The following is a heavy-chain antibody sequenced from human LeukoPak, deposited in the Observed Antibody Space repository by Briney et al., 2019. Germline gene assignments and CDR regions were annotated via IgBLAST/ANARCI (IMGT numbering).Heavy chain of an antibody. V-gene: IGHV3-48*02. Sequence: PGGSLRLSCAASGFTFSDYSMNWVRQAPGKGLEWVSYIDGSGDTIYYADSVKGRFTIFRDNAKNSLDLQMNSLRDEDTAVYYCSRRFDCWGQGTLVTVSS. J-gene: IGHJ4*02. CDR1: GFTFSDYS. CDR3: SRRFDC. CDR2: IDGSGDTI.